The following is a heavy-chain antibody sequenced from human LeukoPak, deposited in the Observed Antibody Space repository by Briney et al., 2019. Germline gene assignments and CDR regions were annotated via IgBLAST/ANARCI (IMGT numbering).Heavy chain of an antibody. D-gene: IGHD2-2*01. CDR2: IIPILGIA. J-gene: IGHJ4*02. CDR3: AITGGYCSSTSCYP. V-gene: IGHV1-69*04. Sequence: SVKVSCKSSGGTFSSYAISWVRQAPGQGLEWMGRIIPILGIANYAQKLQGRVTITADKSTTTAYMELSSLRSEDTAVYYCAITGGYCSSTSCYPWGQGTLVTVSS. CDR1: GGTFSSYA.